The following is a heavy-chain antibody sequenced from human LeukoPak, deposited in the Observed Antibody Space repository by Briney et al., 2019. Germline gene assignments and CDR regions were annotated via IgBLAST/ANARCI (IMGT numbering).Heavy chain of an antibody. CDR3: GRQTYDSSASPMFFDF. V-gene: IGHV4-39*01. Sequence: PSETLSLTCTVSGGSISSSSYYWVWIRQPPGKGLEWIGTVYYSGITYYNPSLKSRVTISVDTSKNQFSLKLSSVTAADTAVYYCGRQTYDSSASPMFFDFWGQGTLVTVSS. J-gene: IGHJ4*02. CDR2: VYYSGIT. D-gene: IGHD3-22*01. CDR1: GGSISSSSYY.